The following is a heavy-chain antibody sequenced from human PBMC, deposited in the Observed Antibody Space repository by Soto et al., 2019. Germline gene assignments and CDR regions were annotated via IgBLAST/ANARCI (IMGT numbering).Heavy chain of an antibody. Sequence: GGYSRDTLCYLSWVRQSPEKGLEWIGSISHDGHAYYNPSLKSRVTLFADTSRNQFSLTMKSVTVADTALYFFSRQVYGHSLGGHCLDPPGQAALVTLS. J-gene: IGHJ5*02. CDR2: ISHDGHA. V-gene: IGHV4-39*01. D-gene: IGHD4-17*01. CDR1: GGYSRDTLCY. CDR3: SRQVYGHSLGGHCLDP.